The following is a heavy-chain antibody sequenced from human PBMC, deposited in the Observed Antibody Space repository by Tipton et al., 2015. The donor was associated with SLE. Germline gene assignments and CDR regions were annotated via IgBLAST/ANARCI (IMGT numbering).Heavy chain of an antibody. D-gene: IGHD6-13*01. CDR2: TFHTGST. J-gene: IGHJ4*02. V-gene: IGHV4-34*12. CDR3: VAPGLAVEGTFEGLDY. Sequence: TLSLTCAVYGGSLSDYYWSWIRQPPGKGLEWIGETFHTGSTNYSPSLMSRVTISVDKSKNEFSLNLFSVTAADTAVYYCVAPGLAVEGTFEGLDYWGQGILVTVSS. CDR1: GGSLSDYY.